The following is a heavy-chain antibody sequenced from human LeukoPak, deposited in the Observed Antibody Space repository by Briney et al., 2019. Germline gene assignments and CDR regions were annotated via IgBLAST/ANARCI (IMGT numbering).Heavy chain of an antibody. V-gene: IGHV6-1*01. CDR1: GDSVSSNSAA. D-gene: IGHD3-9*01. J-gene: IGHJ6*04. CDR2: TYYRSKWYN. Sequence: SQTLSLTCAISGDSVSSNSAAWNWTRQSPSRGLEWLGRTYYRSKWYNDYAVSVKSRITINPDTSKNQFSLQLNSVTPEDTAVYYCARVHRNYDILTGEYYYYGMDVWGKGTTVTVSS. CDR3: ARVHRNYDILTGEYYYYGMDV.